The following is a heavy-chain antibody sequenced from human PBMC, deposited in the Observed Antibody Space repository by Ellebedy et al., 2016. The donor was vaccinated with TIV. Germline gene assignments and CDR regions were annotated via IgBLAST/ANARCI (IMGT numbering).Heavy chain of an antibody. CDR3: ARRWYGDSSFDP. Sequence: GESLKISXKGSGHSFPSYWIAWVRQMPGKGLEWMGIIYPGDSDTRYSPSFQGQVTISADKSINTAYLQWSSLKASDTATYYCARRWYGDSSFDPWGQGTLVTVSS. V-gene: IGHV5-51*01. CDR1: GHSFPSYW. CDR2: IYPGDSDT. J-gene: IGHJ5*02. D-gene: IGHD4-17*01.